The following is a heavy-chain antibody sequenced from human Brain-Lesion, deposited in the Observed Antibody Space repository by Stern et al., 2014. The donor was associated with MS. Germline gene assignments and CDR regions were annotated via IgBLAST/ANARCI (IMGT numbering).Heavy chain of an antibody. V-gene: IGHV4-39*01. CDR3: ARHDSVPRPSQLYSARDRGPGYFDY. J-gene: IGHJ4*02. CDR2: IYYSGFT. D-gene: IGHD1-26*01. CDR1: GGSISSSTYY. Sequence: QVQLQESGPGLVKPSETLSLTCTVSGGSISSSTYYWAWIRQPPGKGQEWIGNIYYSGFTYYNPSLKSRVTISVDMSKNQFSLKLSSVTAADTAIYYCARHDSVPRPSQLYSARDRGPGYFDYWGQGTLVTVSS.